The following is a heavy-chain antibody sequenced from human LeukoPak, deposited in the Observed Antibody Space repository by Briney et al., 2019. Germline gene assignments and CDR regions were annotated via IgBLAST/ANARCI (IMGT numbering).Heavy chain of an antibody. CDR1: GVTFSDYS. D-gene: IGHD3-10*01. J-gene: IGHJ4*02. CDR3: AREVYYCSGRRFDQ. Sequence: GGSLRLSSAASGVTFSDYSMSWGRQAPRKGVQWSSYISLSGSAIYYAATVKGRFTISRDNAQNSLYLQMNSLRVEDAALYFCAREVYYCSGRRFDQWGQGTLVTVSS. CDR2: ISLSGSAI. V-gene: IGHV3-48*01.